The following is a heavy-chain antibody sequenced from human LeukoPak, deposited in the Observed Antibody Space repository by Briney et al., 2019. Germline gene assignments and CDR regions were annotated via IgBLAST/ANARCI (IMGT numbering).Heavy chain of an antibody. CDR3: ARARVRVRAFRGVVTAFRDYMDV. V-gene: IGHV1-8*01. J-gene: IGHJ6*03. D-gene: IGHD3-10*01. Sequence: ASVKVSCKASGYIFNTYDINWVRQATGQGLEWVGGMSPNSGNTAFAQRFQGRVTMTWNTSIGTAYMELSGLRSDDTAVYYCARARVRVRAFRGVVTAFRDYMDVWGKGTTVTVSS. CDR1: GYIFNTYD. CDR2: MSPNSGNT.